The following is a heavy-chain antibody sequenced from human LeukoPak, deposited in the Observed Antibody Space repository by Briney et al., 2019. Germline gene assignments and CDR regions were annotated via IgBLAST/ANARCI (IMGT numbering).Heavy chain of an antibody. CDR2: IYYSGST. D-gene: IGHD1-26*01. CDR3: AREGSGSYHNWFDP. V-gene: IGHV4-30-4*01. J-gene: IGHJ5*02. Sequence: TSETLSLTCTVSGGSISSGDYYWRWIRQPPGKVLEWIGYIYYSGSTYYNPSLKSRVTISVDTSKNQFSLKLSSVTAADTAVYYCAREGSGSYHNWFDPWGQGTLVTVSS. CDR1: GGSISSGDYY.